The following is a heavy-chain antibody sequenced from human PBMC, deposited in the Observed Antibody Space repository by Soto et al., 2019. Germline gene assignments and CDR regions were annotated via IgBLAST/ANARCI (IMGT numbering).Heavy chain of an antibody. CDR2: VYNSGST. CDR3: ARGGPSSKWLDP. J-gene: IGHJ5*02. CDR1: GGSISSYY. Sequence: QVQLQESGPGLLKSSETLSLTCTVSGGSISSYYWSWIRQPPGKGLEWIGYVYNSGSTNYNPSLKSRVTISIDTSKNHFSLKLTSLTATDTAVYYCARGGPSSKWLDPWGQGTLVTVSS. V-gene: IGHV4-59*01.